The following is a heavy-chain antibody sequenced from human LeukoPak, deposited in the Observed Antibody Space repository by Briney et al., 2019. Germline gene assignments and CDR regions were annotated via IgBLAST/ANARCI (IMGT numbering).Heavy chain of an antibody. Sequence: PGGSLRFSCAASGFTFSSYAMSWVRQAPGKGLEWVSAISGSGGSTYYADSVKGRFTISRDNSKNTLYLQMNSLRAEDTAVYYCAKTITVIVVPHAFDIWGQGTMVTVSS. J-gene: IGHJ3*02. V-gene: IGHV3-23*01. CDR1: GFTFSSYA. CDR2: ISGSGGST. CDR3: AKTITVIVVPHAFDI. D-gene: IGHD3-22*01.